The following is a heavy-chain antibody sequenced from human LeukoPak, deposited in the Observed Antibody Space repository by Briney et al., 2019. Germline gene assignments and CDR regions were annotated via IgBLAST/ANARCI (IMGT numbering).Heavy chain of an antibody. J-gene: IGHJ4*02. Sequence: SETLSLTCTVSGGSISGYYWSWIRQPPGKGLEWIGYIYYTGSTSYNPSLKSRVTISVDTSKTQFSLKLTSVTAADTAVYYCASGYDFWTGYMMVYWGQGTLVTVSS. CDR2: IYYTGST. CDR1: GGSISGYY. CDR3: ASGYDFWTGYMMVY. V-gene: IGHV4-59*01. D-gene: IGHD3-3*01.